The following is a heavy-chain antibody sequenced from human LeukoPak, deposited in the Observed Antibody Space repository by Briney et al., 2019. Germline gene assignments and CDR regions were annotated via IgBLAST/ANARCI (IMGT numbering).Heavy chain of an antibody. CDR1: GFPFSSYG. CDR2: ISHDGSNK. Sequence: GRSLRLSCAASGFPFSSYGTHWVRQAPGKGLEWVAAISHDGSNKHYADSVKGRFTISRDNSKNTLYLQMNSLRAEDTAVYYCARDRWSSTSYNDYWGQGTLVTVSP. V-gene: IGHV3-30*03. J-gene: IGHJ4*02. D-gene: IGHD2-2*01. CDR3: ARDRWSSTSYNDY.